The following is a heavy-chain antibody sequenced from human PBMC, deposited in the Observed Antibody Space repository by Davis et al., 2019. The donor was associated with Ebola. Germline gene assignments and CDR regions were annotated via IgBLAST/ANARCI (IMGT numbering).Heavy chain of an antibody. J-gene: IGHJ6*02. CDR1: GFTFSSYA. Sequence: GESLKISCAASGFTFSSYAMHWVRQAPGKGLEWVSAISGSGGSTYYADSVKGRFTIPRDNAKNSLYLQMNSLRAEDTAGYYCARGRGGKSRYGMDVWGQGTTVTVSS. V-gene: IGHV3-21*01. D-gene: IGHD4-23*01. CDR2: ISGSGGST. CDR3: ARGRGGKSRYGMDV.